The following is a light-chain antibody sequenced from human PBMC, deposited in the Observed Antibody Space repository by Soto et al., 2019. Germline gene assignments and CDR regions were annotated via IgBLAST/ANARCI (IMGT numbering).Light chain of an antibody. Sequence: DIQMTQSPSSLSASVGDRVTNNCQASYDISNYLNWYQQKPVKSPKLLIYDASNLETGVPSRFSGSGSGTDFTFTISSLQPEDIATYYCQQYDNLLPITYGQGTRLEIK. J-gene: IGKJ5*01. V-gene: IGKV1-33*01. CDR3: QQYDNLLPIT. CDR1: YDISNY. CDR2: DAS.